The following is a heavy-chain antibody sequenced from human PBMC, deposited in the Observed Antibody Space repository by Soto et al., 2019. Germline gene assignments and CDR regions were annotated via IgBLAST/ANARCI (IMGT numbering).Heavy chain of an antibody. CDR3: ARRGGIDAFDI. CDR2: INSDGSST. V-gene: IGHV3-74*01. J-gene: IGHJ3*02. Sequence: LRLSCAASGFTFSSYWMHWVRQAPGKGLVWVSRINSDGSSTSYADSVKGRFTISRDNAKNTLYLQMNSLRAEDTAVYYCARRGGIDAFDIWGQGTMVTVSS. CDR1: GFTFSSYW. D-gene: IGHD3-10*01.